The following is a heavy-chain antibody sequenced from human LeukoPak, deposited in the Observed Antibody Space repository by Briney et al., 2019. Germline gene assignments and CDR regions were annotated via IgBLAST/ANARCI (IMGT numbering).Heavy chain of an antibody. CDR2: IYYSGST. J-gene: IGHJ4*02. Sequence: SETLSLTCSVSGGSISRSSYYWGWIRQPPGKGLEWIGSIYYSGSTYYNPSLNILVTISVDTPKHQFSLQLSSVTAADTAVYYCASGPRPFDYWGQGTLVTVSS. CDR1: GGSISRSSYY. CDR3: ASGPRPFDY. V-gene: IGHV4-39*01.